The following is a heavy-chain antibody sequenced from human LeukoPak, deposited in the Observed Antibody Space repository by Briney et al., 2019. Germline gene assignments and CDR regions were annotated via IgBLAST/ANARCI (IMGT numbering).Heavy chain of an antibody. D-gene: IGHD3-10*01. CDR1: GGSFSGYY. J-gene: IGHJ4*02. V-gene: IGHV4-59*08. CDR3: ARVKRGSGSYALDY. Sequence: PSETLSLTCAVYGGSFSGYYWSWIRLPPGKGLEWIGYIFYSGSTNYNPSPKSRVTISVDTSKNQFSLKLSSVTAADTAVYFCARVKRGSGSYALDYWGQGTLVTVSS. CDR2: IFYSGST.